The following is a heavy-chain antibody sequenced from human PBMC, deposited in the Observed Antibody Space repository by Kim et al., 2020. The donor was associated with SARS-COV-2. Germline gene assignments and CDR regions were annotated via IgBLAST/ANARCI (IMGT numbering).Heavy chain of an antibody. V-gene: IGHV4-39*07. CDR3: ARDPFVATVTTFWRYYYGMDV. CDR2: IYYSGST. Sequence: SETLSLICTVSGGSISSSSYYWGWIRQPPGKGLEWIGSIYYSGSTYYNPSLKSRVTISVDTSKNQFSLKLSSVTAADTAVYYCARDPFVATVTTFWRYYYGMDVWGQGTTVTVSS. J-gene: IGHJ6*02. CDR1: GGSISSSSYY. D-gene: IGHD4-17*01.